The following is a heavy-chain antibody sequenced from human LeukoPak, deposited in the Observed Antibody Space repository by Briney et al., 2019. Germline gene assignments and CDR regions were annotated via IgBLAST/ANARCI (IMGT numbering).Heavy chain of an antibody. CDR3: ARDHFDYGDYNWFDP. D-gene: IGHD4-17*01. CDR2: LNGDGSSI. V-gene: IGHV3-74*01. Sequence: PGGSLRLSCAASGFTFRNYWMHWVRQVPGKGLVWVSHLNGDGSSITYADSVKGRFTISRDNAKSTLYLQMNSLRAEDTAVYYCARDHFDYGDYNWFDPWGQGTPVTVSS. CDR1: GFTFRNYW. J-gene: IGHJ5*02.